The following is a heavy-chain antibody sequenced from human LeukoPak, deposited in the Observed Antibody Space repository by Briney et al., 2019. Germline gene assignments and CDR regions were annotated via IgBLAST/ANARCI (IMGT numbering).Heavy chain of an antibody. D-gene: IGHD6-19*01. J-gene: IGHJ5*02. Sequence: SETLSLTCTVSGGSISSYYWSWIRQPPGKGLEWIGYIYYSGSTNYNPSLKSRVTISVDTSKNQFSLKLSSVTAADTAVYYCARRVAVAGSNWFDPWGQGTLVTVSS. CDR2: IYYSGST. CDR3: ARRVAVAGSNWFDP. CDR1: GGSISSYY. V-gene: IGHV4-59*08.